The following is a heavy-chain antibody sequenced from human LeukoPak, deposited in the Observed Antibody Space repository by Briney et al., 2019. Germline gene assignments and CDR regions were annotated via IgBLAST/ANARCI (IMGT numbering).Heavy chain of an antibody. V-gene: IGHV3-23*01. CDR1: GFTFSSYA. CDR3: AKDLLARLGYDILTGYLFDY. Sequence: PGGSLRLSCAASGFTFSSYAMSWVRQAPGKGLEWVSAISGSGGSTYYADSVKGRFAISRDNSKNTLYLQMNSLRAEDTAVYYCAKDLLARLGYDILTGYLFDYWGQGTLVTVSS. CDR2: ISGSGGST. D-gene: IGHD3-9*01. J-gene: IGHJ4*02.